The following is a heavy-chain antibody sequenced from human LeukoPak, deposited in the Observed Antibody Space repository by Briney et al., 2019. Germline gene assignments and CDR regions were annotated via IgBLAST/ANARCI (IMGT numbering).Heavy chain of an antibody. CDR3: ARDLWFGEPQPRYYYYMDV. V-gene: IGHV4-31*03. CDR2: IYYTGTT. J-gene: IGHJ6*03. CDR1: GGSISSGGYY. Sequence: PSQTLSLTCTVSGGSISSGGYYWSWIRQHPGKGLEWIGCIYYTGTTYYNTSLQSRVTISVDTSNNQISLKMSSVTAADTAVYYCARDLWFGEPQPRYYYYMDVWGKGTTVTVSS. D-gene: IGHD3-10*01.